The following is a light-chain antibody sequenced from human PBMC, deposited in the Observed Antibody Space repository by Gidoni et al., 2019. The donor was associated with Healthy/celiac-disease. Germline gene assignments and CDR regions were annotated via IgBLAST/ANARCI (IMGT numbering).Light chain of an antibody. CDR2: EGS. CDR1: SSDVGSYNL. J-gene: IGLJ2*01. Sequence: QSALTQPASVSGSPGQSITISCTGTSSDVGSYNLVSLYQQHPGKAPKLMIYEGSKPPSGVSNRFSCSKSGNTASLTISGLQAEDEADYYCCSYAGSSTVVFGGGTKLTVL. V-gene: IGLV2-23*01. CDR3: CSYAGSSTVV.